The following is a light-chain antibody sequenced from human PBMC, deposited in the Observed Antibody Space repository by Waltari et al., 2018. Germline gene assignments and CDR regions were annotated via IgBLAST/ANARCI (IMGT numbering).Light chain of an antibody. V-gene: IGKV3-15*01. CDR3: QQYNNWPRT. J-gene: IGKJ1*01. CDR1: PSVSSN. Sequence: EIVMTQSPATRSGSPGERATLPRRASPSVSSNLAWYHQKPDQAPRLLIYGASTRATGIPARFSGSGSGTEFTLTISSLQSEDFAVYYCQQYNNWPRTFGQGTKVEIK. CDR2: GAS.